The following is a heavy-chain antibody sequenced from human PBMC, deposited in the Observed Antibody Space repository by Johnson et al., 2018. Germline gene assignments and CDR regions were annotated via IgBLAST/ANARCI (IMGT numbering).Heavy chain of an antibody. J-gene: IGHJ3*02. CDR1: GFTFSSYS. CDR2: ISSSSSYI. CDR3: ARDLDWALHRTFDI. V-gene: IGHV3-21*01. Sequence: VQLVESGGGLVKPGGSLRLSCAASGFTFSSYSMNWVRQAPGKGLEWVSSISSSSSYIYYADSVKGRFTISRDNAKNSLYLQMNSLRAEDTAVYYCARDLDWALHRTFDIWGQGTMVTVSS. D-gene: IGHD1-26*01.